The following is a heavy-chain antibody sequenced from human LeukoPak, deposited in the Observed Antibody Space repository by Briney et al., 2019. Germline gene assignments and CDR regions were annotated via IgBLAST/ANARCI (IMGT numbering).Heavy chain of an antibody. CDR2: IHYSGTT. D-gene: IGHD1-1*01. Sequence: PSETLSLTCTVSGGSISSYYWSWIRQPPGKGLVWMGYIHYSGTTNYNPSLKSRVTISVDTSKNQFSLKLTSVTAADTAIYYCARVSWFPGTSYYYMDVWGKGTTVTVSS. J-gene: IGHJ6*03. CDR3: ARVSWFPGTSYYYMDV. V-gene: IGHV4-59*01. CDR1: GGSISSYY.